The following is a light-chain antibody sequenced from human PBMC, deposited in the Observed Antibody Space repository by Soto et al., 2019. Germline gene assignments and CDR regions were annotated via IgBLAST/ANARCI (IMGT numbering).Light chain of an antibody. V-gene: IGKV3D-20*02. Sequence: EVVLTQFPGTLSLSPGERATLSCRASQTITGTYLAWYQQKPGQAPRLLIHGASTRATGIPDRFSGGGTGTDFNLNISSLEPEDFAFYYCQQHSYLITFGQGTRLEIK. CDR3: QQHSYLIT. CDR2: GAS. CDR1: QTITGTY. J-gene: IGKJ5*01.